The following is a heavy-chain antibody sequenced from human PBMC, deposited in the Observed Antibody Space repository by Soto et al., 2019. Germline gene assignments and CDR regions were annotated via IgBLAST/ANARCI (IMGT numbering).Heavy chain of an antibody. Sequence: QVQLQESGPGLVKPSQTLSLTCTVSGGSISSGGYYWSWIRQHPGKGLEWIGYIYYSGSTNYNPSLKSRVTISVDTSKNQFSLKLSSVTAADTAVYYCARGRRYCSSTSCSPRPFDYWGQGTLVTVSS. J-gene: IGHJ4*02. V-gene: IGHV4-31*03. CDR1: GGSISSGGYY. D-gene: IGHD2-2*01. CDR3: ARGRRYCSSTSCSPRPFDY. CDR2: IYYSGST.